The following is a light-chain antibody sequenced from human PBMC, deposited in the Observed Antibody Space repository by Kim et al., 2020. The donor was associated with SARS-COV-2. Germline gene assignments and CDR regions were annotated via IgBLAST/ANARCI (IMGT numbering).Light chain of an antibody. V-gene: IGKV1-9*01. J-gene: IGKJ4*01. Sequence: ASVGDRVTITCRASQVIGSYLAWYQQKPAKAPTLLIYGTSTLQSGVPSRFSGGGSGTEFTLTISSLQPEDFATYYCQQANNYPPAFGGGTKVDIK. CDR2: GTS. CDR3: QQANNYPPA. CDR1: QVIGSY.